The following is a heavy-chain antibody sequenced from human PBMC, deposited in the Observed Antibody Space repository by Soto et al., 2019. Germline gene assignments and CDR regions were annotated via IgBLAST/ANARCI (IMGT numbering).Heavy chain of an antibody. J-gene: IGHJ6*02. CDR2: IIPIFGTA. Sequence: SVKVSCKASGGTFSSYAISWVRQAPGQGLEWMGGIIPIFGTANYAQKFQGRVTITADESTSTAYMELSSLRSEDTAVYYCARGLRSVSGSYAQGYYYYGMDVWGQGTTVTVSS. V-gene: IGHV1-69*13. CDR3: ARGLRSVSGSYAQGYYYYGMDV. D-gene: IGHD3-16*01. CDR1: GGTFSSYA.